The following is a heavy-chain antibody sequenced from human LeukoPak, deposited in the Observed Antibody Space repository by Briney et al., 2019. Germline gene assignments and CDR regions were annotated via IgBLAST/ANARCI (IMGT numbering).Heavy chain of an antibody. Sequence: ASVKVSCKASGYTFTGYYMHWVRQAPGQGLEWMGWINPSSGGTNYAQKFQGRVTMTRDTSISTAYMELGRLRSDDTAVYYCARGGYSSPISIDYWGQGTLVTVSS. CDR2: INPSSGGT. D-gene: IGHD5-18*01. CDR1: GYTFTGYY. CDR3: ARGGYSSPISIDY. J-gene: IGHJ4*02. V-gene: IGHV1-2*02.